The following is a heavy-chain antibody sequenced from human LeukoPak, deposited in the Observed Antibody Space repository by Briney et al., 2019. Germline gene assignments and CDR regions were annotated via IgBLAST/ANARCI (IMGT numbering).Heavy chain of an antibody. J-gene: IGHJ4*02. V-gene: IGHV1-24*01. Sequence: GASVKVSCKVSGYTLTELSMHWVRQAPGKGLEWMGGFDPEDGETIYAQKFQGRVTMTEDTSTDTAYMELSSLRSEDTAVYYCATEVLDSSGWFSFDYWGQGTLVTVSS. CDR2: FDPEDGET. CDR3: ATEVLDSSGWFSFDY. D-gene: IGHD6-19*01. CDR1: GYTLTELS.